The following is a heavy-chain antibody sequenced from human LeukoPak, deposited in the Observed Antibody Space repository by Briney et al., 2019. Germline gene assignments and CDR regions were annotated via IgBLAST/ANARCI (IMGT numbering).Heavy chain of an antibody. V-gene: IGHV4-39*07. CDR2: IYYNEAT. J-gene: IGHJ4*02. CDR3: AREHRWLSQTSPGDS. D-gene: IGHD6-19*01. Sequence: SETLSLTCSVSGGSIKSSDYYWGWIHQPPGKGLEWVGTIYYNEATQYNPSLKSRVTISVDTSKNQFSLRLSSVTAADTAVYFCAREHRWLSQTSPGDSWGQGILVTVSS. CDR1: GGSIKSSDYY.